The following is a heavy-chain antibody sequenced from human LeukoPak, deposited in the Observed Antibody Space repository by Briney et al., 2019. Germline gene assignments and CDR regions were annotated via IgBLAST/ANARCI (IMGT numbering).Heavy chain of an antibody. CDR3: ARADYGDYVTFDY. CDR1: GGSISNGNW. Sequence: SGTLSLTCAVSGGSISNGNWWTWIRQPPGKGLEWIGYIYYIGRTNYNPSLKSRVTISVDTSKNQFSLKLSSVTAADTAVYYCARADYGDYVTFDYWGQGTLVTVSS. V-gene: IGHV4-61*01. CDR2: IYYIGRT. J-gene: IGHJ4*02. D-gene: IGHD4-17*01.